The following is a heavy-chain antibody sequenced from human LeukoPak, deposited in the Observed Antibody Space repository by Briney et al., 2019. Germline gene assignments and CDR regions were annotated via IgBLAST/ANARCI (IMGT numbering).Heavy chain of an antibody. CDR2: ISSASSYI. D-gene: IGHD3-10*01. Sequence: GGSLRLSCTASGFTFSHYTFNWVRLAPGRGLECVSSISSASSYISYADSVKGRFTISRDNAKNSLYLQMNSLRAEDTAVYYCARGDYYGSGSYYIRGYYYYMDVWGKGTTVTISS. CDR3: ARGDYYGSGSYYIRGYYYYMDV. J-gene: IGHJ6*03. V-gene: IGHV3-21*04. CDR1: GFTFSHYT.